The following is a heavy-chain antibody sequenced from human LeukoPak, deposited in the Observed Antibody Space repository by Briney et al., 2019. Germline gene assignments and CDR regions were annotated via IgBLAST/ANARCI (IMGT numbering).Heavy chain of an antibody. J-gene: IGHJ4*02. V-gene: IGHV4-4*09. CDR3: AITRRAAVAGRFDS. D-gene: IGHD6-19*01. CDR1: GASMSSNY. Sequence: PSQTLSLTCNVSGASMSSNYWSWIRQPPGKGLEWIGYIYHSGNTNYSPSLESRVTMSVDESKNQFSLRVHFVSAADTAVYYCAITRRAAVAGRFDSWGQGTLVTVSS. CDR2: IYHSGNT.